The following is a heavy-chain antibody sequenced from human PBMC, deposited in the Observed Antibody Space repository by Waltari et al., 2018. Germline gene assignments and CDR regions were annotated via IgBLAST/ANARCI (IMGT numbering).Heavy chain of an antibody. CDR1: GGSISSGSYY. CDR2: IYTSGST. CDR3: ARGEWDFWSGFRGDY. V-gene: IGHV4-61*02. D-gene: IGHD3-3*01. Sequence: QVQLQESGPGLVKPSQTLSLTCTVSGGSISSGSYYWSWLRQPAGKGLEWIGRIYTSGSTNYNPSLKSRVTISVDTSKNQFSLKLSSVTAADTAVYYCARGEWDFWSGFRGDYWGQGTLVTVSS. J-gene: IGHJ4*02.